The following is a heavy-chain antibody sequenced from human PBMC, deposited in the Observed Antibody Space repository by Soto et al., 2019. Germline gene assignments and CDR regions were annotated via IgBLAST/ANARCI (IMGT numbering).Heavy chain of an antibody. CDR1: GGSISTYY. J-gene: IGHJ6*02. V-gene: IGHV4-59*01. CDR3: ARDAMTTVIPYYHYYAMDV. D-gene: IGHD4-17*01. Sequence: SETLSLTCTVSGGSISTYYWSWIRQPPGKGLEWIGYISYSGSTNYNPSLRSRVTISLDTSKNQFSLKLNSVTAADTAVYYCARDAMTTVIPYYHYYAMDVWGQGTTVTVSS. CDR2: ISYSGST.